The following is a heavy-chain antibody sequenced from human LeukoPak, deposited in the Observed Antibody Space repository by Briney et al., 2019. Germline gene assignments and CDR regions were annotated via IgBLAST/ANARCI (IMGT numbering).Heavy chain of an antibody. CDR2: ISAYNGNT. D-gene: IGHD5-12*01. V-gene: IGHV1-18*01. Sequence: ASVEVSCKASGYTFTSYGISWVRQAPGQGRDWMGWISAYNGNTNYAQKFQGRVTMTTDTSRSTAYMEVRSLRTDDTAVYYCARERADIVATYYGMDVWGQGTTVTVSS. J-gene: IGHJ6*02. CDR1: GYTFTSYG. CDR3: ARERADIVATYYGMDV.